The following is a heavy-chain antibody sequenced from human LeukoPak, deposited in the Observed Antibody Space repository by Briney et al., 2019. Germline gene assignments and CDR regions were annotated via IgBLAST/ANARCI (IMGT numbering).Heavy chain of an antibody. CDR2: SNPSGDST. D-gene: IGHD6-6*01. CDR3: ATLDVGAARPGFDY. Sequence: ASVKVSCKASGYTFTNYYIHWVRQAPGHGLEWMGISNPSGDSTNYAQKFQGRVTMTEDTSTDTAYMELSSLRSEDTAVYYCATLDVGAARPGFDYWGQGTLVTVSS. CDR1: GYTFTNYY. V-gene: IGHV1-46*01. J-gene: IGHJ4*02.